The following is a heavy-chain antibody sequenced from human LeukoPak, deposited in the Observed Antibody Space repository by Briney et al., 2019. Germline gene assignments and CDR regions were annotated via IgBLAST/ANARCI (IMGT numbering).Heavy chain of an antibody. CDR2: INPNSGGT. J-gene: IGHJ4*02. D-gene: IGHD3-10*01. Sequence: GASVKVSCKASGYTFTGYYMHWVRLAPGQGLEWTGWINPNSGGTNSAQKFQGRVTLTRDTSISTAYMELSRLRSDDTAVYYCARGRAYYYGSGSYYAFDYWGQGTLVTVSS. CDR3: ARGRAYYYGSGSYYAFDY. V-gene: IGHV1-2*02. CDR1: GYTFTGYY.